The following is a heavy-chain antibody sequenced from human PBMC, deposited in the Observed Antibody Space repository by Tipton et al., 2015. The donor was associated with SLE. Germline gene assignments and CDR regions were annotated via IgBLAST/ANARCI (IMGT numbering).Heavy chain of an antibody. CDR2: IYHSGGT. J-gene: IGHJ3*02. Sequence: LRLSCAVSGYSISSGYYWGWIRQPPGKGLEWIGSIYHSGGTYYNPSLKSRVTISVDTSKNQFSLKLSSVTAADTAVYYCARDLLYYYDSSGYYHHDAFDIWGQGTMVTVSS. CDR1: GYSISSGYY. CDR3: ARDLLYYYDSSGYYHHDAFDI. V-gene: IGHV4-38-2*02. D-gene: IGHD3-22*01.